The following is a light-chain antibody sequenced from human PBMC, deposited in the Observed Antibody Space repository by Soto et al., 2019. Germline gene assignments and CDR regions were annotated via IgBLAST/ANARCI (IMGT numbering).Light chain of an antibody. J-gene: IGLJ2*01. V-gene: IGLV2-8*01. CDR3: TSYAGRNTLI. CDR2: AVS. CDR1: SSDVGGYNY. Sequence: QSALTQPPSASGSPGQSVTISCTGTSSDVGGYNYVSWYQQHPGKAPKLMIYAVSERPSGVPDRFSGSKSGNTASLTVSGLQAEDEADYYCTSYAGRNTLIFGGGTKVTVL.